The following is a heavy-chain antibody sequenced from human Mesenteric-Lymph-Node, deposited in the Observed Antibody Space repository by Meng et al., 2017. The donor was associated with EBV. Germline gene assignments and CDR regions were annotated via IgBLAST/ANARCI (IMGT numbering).Heavy chain of an antibody. D-gene: IGHD2-15*01. CDR1: GGSMSSSDW. J-gene: IGHJ4*02. CDR2: IYHSGST. Sequence: QVQLQESGPGLVKPSGXLALTGAXPGGSMSSSDWWSWVRQPPGKGLEWIGDIYHSGSTNYNPSLKSRVTMSVDKSKKQFSLNLTSVTAADTAVYYCARDRGYCSGDSCYEFDYWGQGILVTVSS. V-gene: IGHV4-4*02. CDR3: ARDRGYCSGDSCYEFDY.